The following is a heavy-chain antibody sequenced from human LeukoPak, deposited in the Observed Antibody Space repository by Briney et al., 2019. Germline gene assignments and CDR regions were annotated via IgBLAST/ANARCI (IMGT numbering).Heavy chain of an antibody. D-gene: IGHD3-10*01. CDR1: GGSISSYY. V-gene: IGHV4-4*07. J-gene: IGHJ6*02. CDR2: IYTSGST. Sequence: PSETLSLTCTVSGGSISSYYWSWIRQPAGKGLEWIGRIYTSGSTNYNPSLKSRVTMSVDTSKNQLSLKLSSVTAADTAVYYCARDHSEYYYGSGSYYLSGMDVWGQGTTVTVSS. CDR3: ARDHSEYYYGSGSYYLSGMDV.